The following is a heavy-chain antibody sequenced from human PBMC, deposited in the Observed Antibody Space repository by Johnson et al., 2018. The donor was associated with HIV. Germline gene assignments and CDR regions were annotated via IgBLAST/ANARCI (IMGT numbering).Heavy chain of an antibody. D-gene: IGHD3-22*01. CDR3: ARGTIYYDSSGYQGGNAFDI. CDR2: INWNGGNT. Sequence: EVQLLESGGGLVQPGGSLRLSCAASGFTFSSYWMTWVRQAPGKGLEWVSGINWNGGNTAYADSVKGRFTVSRDNAKNSLYLQMSSLRVEDTALYYFARGTIYYDSSGYQGGNAFDIWGQGTMVTVSS. V-gene: IGHV3-20*04. CDR1: GFTFSSYW. J-gene: IGHJ3*02.